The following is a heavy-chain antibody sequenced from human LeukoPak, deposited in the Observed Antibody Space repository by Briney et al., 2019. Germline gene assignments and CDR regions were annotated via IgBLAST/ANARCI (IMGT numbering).Heavy chain of an antibody. Sequence: GRSLRLSCTASGFTFGDYAMSWVRQAPGKGLEWVGFIRSKAYGGTTEYAASVKSRFTISRDDSKSIAYLQMNSLKTEDTAVYYCTRIQLWPDYWGQGTLVTVSS. CDR3: TRIQLWPDY. V-gene: IGHV3-49*04. CDR1: GFTFGDYA. D-gene: IGHD5-18*01. CDR2: IRSKAYGGTT. J-gene: IGHJ4*02.